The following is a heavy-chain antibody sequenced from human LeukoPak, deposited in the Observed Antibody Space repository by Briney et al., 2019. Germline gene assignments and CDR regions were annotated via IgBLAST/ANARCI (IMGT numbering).Heavy chain of an antibody. CDR3: GSSAYDTLTGYFDAFDV. Sequence: GGSLRLSCAASGFTFSSSAMHWVRQAPGEGLEWVAVISSDGSNKHYADSVKGRFTISRDNSKNTVSLQMNSLRAEDTAVYHCGSSAYDTLTGYFDAFDVWGRGTRVTVSS. D-gene: IGHD3-9*01. V-gene: IGHV3-30-3*01. CDR1: GFTFSSSA. J-gene: IGHJ3*01. CDR2: ISSDGSNK.